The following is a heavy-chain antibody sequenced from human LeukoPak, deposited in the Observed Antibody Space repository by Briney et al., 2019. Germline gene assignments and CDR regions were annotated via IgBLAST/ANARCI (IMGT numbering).Heavy chain of an antibody. CDR2: IHPSGML. Sequence: SETLSLTCTVSGASFSDDQYWSWIRQSPGKGLEWIGSIHPSGMLYNNPSLESRVTMSRDTSKNQFSLNLNSVTAADTAVYFCSRGLDSRKLGYWGQGILVTVSS. V-gene: IGHV4-31*03. CDR1: GASFSDDQY. D-gene: IGHD3-22*01. CDR3: SRGLDSRKLGY. J-gene: IGHJ4*02.